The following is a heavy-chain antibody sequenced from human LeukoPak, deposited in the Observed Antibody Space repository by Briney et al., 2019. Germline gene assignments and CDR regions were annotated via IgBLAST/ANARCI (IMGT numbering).Heavy chain of an antibody. CDR2: IIPNFGIA. CDR3: ARSYYYDPSGYAHPFDI. D-gene: IGHD3-22*01. CDR1: GDTFSSYA. V-gene: IGHV1-69*04. J-gene: IGHJ3*02. Sequence: SVKVSCKASGDTFSSYAINWVRQAPGQGLAWMGRIIPNFGIATYGQNFQGRVTVTADKSTSTAYMEVSTLRSEDTAVYYCARSYYYDPSGYAHPFDIWGQGTMVTVSP.